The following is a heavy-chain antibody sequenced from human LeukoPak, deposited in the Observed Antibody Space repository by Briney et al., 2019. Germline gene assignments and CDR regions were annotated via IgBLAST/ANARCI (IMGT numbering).Heavy chain of an antibody. CDR1: GYTFTGHY. J-gene: IGHJ6*02. CDR2: INPNSGGS. D-gene: IGHD6-6*01. Sequence: ASVKVSCKASGYTFTGHYLHWVRQAPGQGLEWMGWINPNSGGSNYVQKFQGRVTMTRDTSISTAYMELSRLRSDDTAVYYCARGGSSSSGVLYYYGMDVWGQGTTVTVSS. CDR3: ARGGSSSSGVLYYYGMDV. V-gene: IGHV1-2*02.